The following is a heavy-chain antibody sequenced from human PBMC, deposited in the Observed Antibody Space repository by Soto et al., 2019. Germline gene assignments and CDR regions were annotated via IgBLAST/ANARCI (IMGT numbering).Heavy chain of an antibody. Sequence: SETLSLTCAVSSGSISSSNWWSWVRQPPGKGLEWIGEIYHSGSTNYNPSLKSRVTISVDKSKNQFSLKLSSVTAADTAVYYCARGRRFVVVTAIPFHWFDPWGQGTLVTVSS. CDR2: IYHSGST. D-gene: IGHD2-21*02. CDR3: ARGRRFVVVTAIPFHWFDP. J-gene: IGHJ5*02. V-gene: IGHV4-4*02. CDR1: SGSISSSNW.